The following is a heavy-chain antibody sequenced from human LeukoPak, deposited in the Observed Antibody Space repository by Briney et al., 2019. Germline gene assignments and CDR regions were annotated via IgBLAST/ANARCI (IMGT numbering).Heavy chain of an antibody. D-gene: IGHD7-27*01. CDR3: ARDVNWACDY. Sequence: ASVTVSCKASGYTFTGYYMHWVRQAPGQGLEWMGWINSNSGGTNYAQKFQGRVTMTRDTSISTAYMELSRLRSDDTAVYYCARDVNWACDYWGQGTLVTVSS. V-gene: IGHV1-2*02. J-gene: IGHJ4*02. CDR2: INSNSGGT. CDR1: GYTFTGYY.